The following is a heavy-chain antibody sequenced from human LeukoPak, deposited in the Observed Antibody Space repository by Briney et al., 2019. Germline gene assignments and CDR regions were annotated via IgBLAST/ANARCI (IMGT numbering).Heavy chain of an antibody. CDR3: AREVFSGSSPGFDY. J-gene: IGHJ4*02. CDR1: GYTFTSYC. CDR2: ISAYNGNT. V-gene: IGHV1-18*01. D-gene: IGHD1-26*01. Sequence: ASVKVSCKASGYTFTSYCINWVRQAPGQGLEWMACISAYNGNTNYAQKLQGRVTMTTDTCTSTAYMEMRSLSSDDTAVYYCAREVFSGSSPGFDYWGQGTLVTVSS.